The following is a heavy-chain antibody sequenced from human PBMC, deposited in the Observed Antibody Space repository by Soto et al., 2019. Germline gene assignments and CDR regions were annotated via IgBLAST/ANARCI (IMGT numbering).Heavy chain of an antibody. V-gene: IGHV1-2*04. J-gene: IGHJ2*01. CDR1: GYTFTGYY. Sequence: ASVKVSCKASGYTFTGYYMHWVRQAPGQGLEWMGWINPNSGGTNYAQKFQGWVTMTRDTSISTAYMELSRLRSDDTAVYYCARQYDILTGYRYWYFDLWGRGTLVTVSS. CDR3: ARQYDILTGYRYWYFDL. CDR2: INPNSGGT. D-gene: IGHD3-9*01.